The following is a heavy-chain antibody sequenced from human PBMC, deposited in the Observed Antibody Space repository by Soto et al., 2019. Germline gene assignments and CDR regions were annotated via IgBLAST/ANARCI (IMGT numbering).Heavy chain of an antibody. J-gene: IGHJ5*02. V-gene: IGHV4-31*03. D-gene: IGHD2-2*02. CDR2: IYYSGST. CDR3: AREELDIVVVPDAIRGWFDP. Sequence: SETLSLTCTVSGGSISSGGYYWSWIRQHPGKGLEWIGYIYYSGSTYYNPSLKSRVTISVDTSKNQFSLKLSSVTAADTAVYYCAREELDIVVVPDAIRGWFDPWGQGTLVTVSS. CDR1: GGSISSGGYY.